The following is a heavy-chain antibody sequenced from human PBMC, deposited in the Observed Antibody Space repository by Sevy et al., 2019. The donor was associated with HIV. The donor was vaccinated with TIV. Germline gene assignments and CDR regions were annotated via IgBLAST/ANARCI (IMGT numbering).Heavy chain of an antibody. CDR3: AKEGYYYDSRSYDWFDP. D-gene: IGHD3-22*01. Sequence: GGSLRLSCAASGFNFSPYAMHWVRQAPGKGLEWVAVISNDGRNENYADSVKGRFTISGDNSKNTMFLQMNSLRVEDTAVYYCAKEGYYYDSRSYDWFDPWGQGTLVTVSS. V-gene: IGHV3-30*18. CDR1: GFNFSPYA. CDR2: ISNDGRNE. J-gene: IGHJ5*02.